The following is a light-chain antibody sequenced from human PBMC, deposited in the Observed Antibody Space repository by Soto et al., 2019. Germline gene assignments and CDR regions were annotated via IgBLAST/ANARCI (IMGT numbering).Light chain of an antibody. CDR3: QQSYSVPYT. J-gene: IGKJ2*01. CDR2: AAS. Sequence: DIQVTQSPSSLSASVGDRVTITCRTSQTISRNLNWYQQRPGKAPKLLIFAASSLQSGVPPRFSGSGSGTDFTLNINTLLPEDSAAYYCQQSYSVPYTFGQGTKVEIK. CDR1: QTISRN. V-gene: IGKV1-39*01.